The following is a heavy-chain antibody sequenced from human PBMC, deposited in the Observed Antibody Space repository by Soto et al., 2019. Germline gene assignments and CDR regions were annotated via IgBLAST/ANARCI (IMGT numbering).Heavy chain of an antibody. CDR1: GGSIITSDHY. CDR3: VRGRDYYGSRSSYLRQHFDY. Sequence: PSETLSLTCTVSGGSIITSDHYWGWIRQPPGKGLEWIGSIYYSGSTYYSPSLKSRVTISVDTSKNQFSLRLSSVTATDTAVYYRVRGRDYYGSRSSYLRQHFDYWGQGALVTVSS. CDR2: IYYSGST. V-gene: IGHV4-39*01. D-gene: IGHD3-10*01. J-gene: IGHJ4*02.